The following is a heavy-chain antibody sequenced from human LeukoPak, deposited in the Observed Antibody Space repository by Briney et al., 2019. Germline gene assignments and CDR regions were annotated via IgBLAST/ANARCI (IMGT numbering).Heavy chain of an antibody. Sequence: GASVKVSCKASGGTFSSYAISWVRQAPGQGLEWMGGIIPIFGTANYAQKFQGRVTITADESTSTAYMELSSLRSEDTAVYYCARGIPGYFGTSGHYYEYWGQGTLVTVSS. V-gene: IGHV1-69*13. CDR2: IIPIFGTA. CDR1: GGTFSSYA. J-gene: IGHJ4*02. D-gene: IGHD1-7*01. CDR3: ARGIPGYFGTSGHYYEY.